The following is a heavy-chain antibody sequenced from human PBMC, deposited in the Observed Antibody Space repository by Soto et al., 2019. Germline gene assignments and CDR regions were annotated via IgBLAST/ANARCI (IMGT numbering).Heavy chain of an antibody. CDR3: AHWILRTVFGVVATTAIYFDF. J-gene: IGHJ4*02. D-gene: IGHD3-3*01. V-gene: IGHV2-5*02. CDR2: IYWDDDK. CDR1: GFSLTTSGVG. Sequence: QITLNESGPTVVKPAETLTLTCTFSGFSLTTSGVGVGWIRHSPGKAPEWLALIYWDDDKRYSASLKSRLTITKDTSNNQVVLTMASVDPADTATYYCAHWILRTVFGVVATTAIYFDFWGQGTPVVVSS.